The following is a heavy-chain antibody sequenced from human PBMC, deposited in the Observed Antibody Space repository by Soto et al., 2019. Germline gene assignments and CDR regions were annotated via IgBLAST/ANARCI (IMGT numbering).Heavy chain of an antibody. CDR3: ARDHPNRNYGTCFDY. Sequence: GGSLRLSCAASGFMFSIYEMNWVRQAPGKGLEWVSYISSGGINIHYADSVKGRFTISRDNAKNSLYLQMDNLGAEDTAVYYCARDHPNRNYGTCFDYWGQGTPVTVSS. CDR1: GFMFSIYE. V-gene: IGHV3-48*03. CDR2: ISSGGINI. J-gene: IGHJ4*02. D-gene: IGHD1-7*01.